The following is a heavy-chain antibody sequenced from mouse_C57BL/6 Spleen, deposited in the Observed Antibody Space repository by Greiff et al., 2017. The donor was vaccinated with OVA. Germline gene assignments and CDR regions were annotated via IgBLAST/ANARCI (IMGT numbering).Heavy chain of an antibody. CDR1: GYAFSSYW. J-gene: IGHJ4*01. V-gene: IGHV1-80*01. D-gene: IGHD2-10*01. Sequence: QVQLQQSGAELVKPGASVKISCKASGYAFSSYWMNWVKQRPGKGLEWIGQIYPGDGDTNYNGKFKGKATLTADKSSSTAYMQLSSLTSEDSAVYFCARSGLLSDAMDYWGQGTSVTVSS. CDR2: IYPGDGDT. CDR3: ARSGLLSDAMDY.